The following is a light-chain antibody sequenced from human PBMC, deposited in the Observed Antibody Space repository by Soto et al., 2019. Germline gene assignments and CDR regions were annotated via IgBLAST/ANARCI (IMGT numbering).Light chain of an antibody. J-gene: IGKJ1*01. CDR1: QSVSSN. CDR2: GAS. V-gene: IGKV3-15*01. CDR3: QHYNNWPPWT. Sequence: EIVMTQSPATLSVSPGERATLSCRASQSVSSNLAWYQHKPGQAPRLLIFGASTRATGIPARFSGSGSWTEFTLSISSLQSEDLAVYYCQHYNNWPPWTFGQGTKVDIK.